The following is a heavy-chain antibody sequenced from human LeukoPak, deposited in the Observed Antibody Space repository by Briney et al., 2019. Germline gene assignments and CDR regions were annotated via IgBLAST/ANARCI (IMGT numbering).Heavy chain of an antibody. CDR3: ATEVMTTVTTWRFDAFDI. J-gene: IGHJ3*02. V-gene: IGHV3-23*01. Sequence: PGGSLRLSCAASGFTFSSYAMSWVRQAPGKGLEWVSAISGSGGSTYYADSVKGRFTISRDNSKNTLYLQMNSLRAEDTAVYYCATEVMTTVTTWRFDAFDIWGQGTMVTVSS. CDR1: GFTFSSYA. CDR2: ISGSGGST. D-gene: IGHD4-17*01.